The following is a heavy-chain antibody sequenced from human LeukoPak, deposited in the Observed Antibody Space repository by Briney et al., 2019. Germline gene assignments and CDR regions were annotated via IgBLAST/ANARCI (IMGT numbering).Heavy chain of an antibody. CDR3: ARSEYGSVDY. D-gene: IGHD3-10*01. CDR2: IYYSRST. CDR1: GGSISSGGYY. J-gene: IGHJ4*02. V-gene: IGHV4-31*03. Sequence: SETLSLTCTVSGGSISSGGYYWSWIRQHPGKGLEWIGYIYYSRSTYYNPSLKSRVTISVDTSKNQFSLKLSSVNAADTAVYYCARSEYGSVDYWGQGTLVTVSS.